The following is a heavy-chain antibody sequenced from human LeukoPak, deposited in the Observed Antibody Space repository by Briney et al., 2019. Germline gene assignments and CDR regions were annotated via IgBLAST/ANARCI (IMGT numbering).Heavy chain of an antibody. D-gene: IGHD3-3*01. Sequence: SETLSLTCAVYGGSFSGYYWSWIRQPPGKGLEWIGEINHSGSTNYNPSLKSRVTISVDTSKNQFSLKLSSVTAADTGVYYFSVSYYDFWSGYYSNWFDPWGQGTLVTVSS. CDR3: SVSYYDFWSGYYSNWFDP. CDR2: INHSGST. J-gene: IGHJ5*02. CDR1: GGSFSGYY. V-gene: IGHV4-34*01.